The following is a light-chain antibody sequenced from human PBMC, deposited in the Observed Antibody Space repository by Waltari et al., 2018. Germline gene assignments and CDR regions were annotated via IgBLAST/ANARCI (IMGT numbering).Light chain of an antibody. CDR1: SSDVGGXNY. V-gene: IGLV2-14*01. CDR2: DVR. CDR3: SSYTSSXTYV. Sequence: ALTQPAXXSGSPGXSITISCTGTSSDVGGXNYVSWYQQHPGKAPKLMIYDVRXRPSGXXXXXXGSKSGNXASLTXSXXQAEDEADXYCSSYTSSXTYVFGTXXXVTVL. J-gene: IGLJ1*01.